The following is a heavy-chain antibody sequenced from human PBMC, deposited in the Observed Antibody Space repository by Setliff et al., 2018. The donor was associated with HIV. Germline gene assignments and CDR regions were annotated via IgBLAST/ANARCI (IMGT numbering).Heavy chain of an antibody. J-gene: IGHJ3*01. D-gene: IGHD6-19*01. CDR2: ISAYNGNT. CDR1: GYTFTSHD. Sequence: ASVKVSCKTSGYTFTSHDIDWVRQAPGQGLEWMGWISAYNGNTKSAQNLQGRVTMTTDTSTSTAHMELRSLRSDDTAVYYCARVPYRSAWFSGGHDAFDVWGQGTMVTVS. V-gene: IGHV1-18*01. CDR3: ARVPYRSAWFSGGHDAFDV.